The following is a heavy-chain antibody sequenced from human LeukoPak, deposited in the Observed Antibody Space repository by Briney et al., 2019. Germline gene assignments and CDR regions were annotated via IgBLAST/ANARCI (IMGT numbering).Heavy chain of an antibody. CDR1: GGSISSGGYY. J-gene: IGHJ5*02. V-gene: IGHV4-30-2*01. CDR3: ARVSAAPLWFGESRDWFDP. Sequence: SETLSLTCTVSGGSISSGGYYWSWIRQPPGKGLEWIGYIYHSGSTYYNPSLKSRVTISVDTSKNQFSLKLSSVTAADTAVYYCARVSAAPLWFGESRDWFDPWGQGTLVTVSS. CDR2: IYHSGST. D-gene: IGHD3-10*01.